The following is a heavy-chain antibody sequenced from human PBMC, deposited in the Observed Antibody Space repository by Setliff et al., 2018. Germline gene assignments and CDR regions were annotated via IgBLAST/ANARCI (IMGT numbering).Heavy chain of an antibody. V-gene: IGHV3-30-3*01. CDR3: AKRGDTRTFDY. Sequence: GESLKISCAASGFTFSSYAMHWVRQAPGKGLEWVAVISYDGSNKYYADSVKGRFTMSRDISKNTVYLHMTSLRAEDTAMYYCAKRGDTRTFDYWGQGTVVTVSS. CDR2: ISYDGSNK. D-gene: IGHD5-18*01. J-gene: IGHJ4*02. CDR1: GFTFSSYA.